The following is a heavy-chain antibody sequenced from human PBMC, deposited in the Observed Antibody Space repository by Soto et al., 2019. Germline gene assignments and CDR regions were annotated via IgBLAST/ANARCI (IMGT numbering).Heavy chain of an antibody. Sequence: SETLSLTCTVSGGSMSRYYCSWIRQPPGKGLEWIGYIYYSGYTNYNPSLKSRVTISVDTSKNQFSLKLSSVTAADTAVYYCARDGGLDGMDVWGQGTTVTVSS. V-gene: IGHV4-59*01. J-gene: IGHJ6*02. CDR3: ARDGGLDGMDV. D-gene: IGHD3-16*01. CDR1: GGSMSRYY. CDR2: IYYSGYT.